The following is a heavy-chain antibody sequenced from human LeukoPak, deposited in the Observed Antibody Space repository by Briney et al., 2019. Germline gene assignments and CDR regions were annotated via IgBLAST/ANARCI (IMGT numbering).Heavy chain of an antibody. V-gene: IGHV1-8*01. J-gene: IGHJ6*03. CDR1: GYTFTGYD. CDR2: MNPNSGNT. Sequence: ASVKVSCKASGYTFTGYDINWVRQATGQGLEWMGWMNPNSGNTGYAQKFQGRVTMTRNTSISTAYMELSSLRSEDTAVYYCARVGYYYYYMDVWGKGTTVTISS. CDR3: ARVGYYYYYMDV.